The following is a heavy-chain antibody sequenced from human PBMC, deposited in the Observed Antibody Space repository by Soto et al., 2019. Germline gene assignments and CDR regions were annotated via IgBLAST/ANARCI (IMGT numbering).Heavy chain of an antibody. V-gene: IGHV1-3*01. D-gene: IGHD5-12*01. CDR3: ARGMDDIVAYMRAFDI. Sequence: ASVPDSFKASGYTFPSYAMHWVRPAPGQRLEWMGWIHACNGHTKYSQKFHGSVTITRDTSASTAYMELSSRRSEDTAVYYGARGMDDIVAYMRAFDIWGQGTMVTVSS. CDR1: GYTFPSYA. CDR2: IHACNGHT. J-gene: IGHJ3*02.